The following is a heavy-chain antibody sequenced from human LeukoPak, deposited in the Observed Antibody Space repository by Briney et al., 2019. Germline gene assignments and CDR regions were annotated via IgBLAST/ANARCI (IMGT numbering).Heavy chain of an antibody. D-gene: IGHD3-22*01. Sequence: SETLSLTCTVSGGSLSGHYWSWIRQPPGKRLEWIGYVSNTGRTKYNPSLQSRVTISIDTSKSQFSLKLTSVTSADTAVYSCARLLDNDIRGDPDTFDVWGRGTTVIVSS. CDR2: VSNTGRT. CDR3: ARLLDNDIRGDPDTFDV. CDR1: GGSLSGHY. V-gene: IGHV4-59*11. J-gene: IGHJ3*01.